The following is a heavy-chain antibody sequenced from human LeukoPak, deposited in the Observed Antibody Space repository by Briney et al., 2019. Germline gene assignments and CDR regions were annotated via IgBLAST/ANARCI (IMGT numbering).Heavy chain of an antibody. CDR3: GMSGDRVPLQDDVFDV. CDR1: GYSFTSYC. CDR2: IYPGDSGP. J-gene: IGHJ3*01. Sequence: GESLKISCKVSGYSFTSYCIGWVRQMPGKGLEWMGIIYPGDSGPTYSPSFQGQVTISVDKSINTAYLQWNSLQASDTAMYYCGMSGDRVPLQDDVFDVWGQGTMVIVST. D-gene: IGHD1-26*01. V-gene: IGHV5-51*01.